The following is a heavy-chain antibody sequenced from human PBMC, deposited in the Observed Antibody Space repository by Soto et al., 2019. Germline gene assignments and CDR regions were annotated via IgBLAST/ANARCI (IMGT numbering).Heavy chain of an antibody. Sequence: GGSLRLSCAASGFSFNNHGMHWVRQAPGKGLEWVAVIWYDGSYKYYADSVKGRFTISRDNSKNTLYLQMNSLRDEVTAVYYCAKDRGWYCLRISCPIDDYYGMDVWGQGTTVTVSS. CDR3: AKDRGWYCLRISCPIDDYYGMDV. CDR1: GFSFNNHG. J-gene: IGHJ6*02. V-gene: IGHV3-33*06. D-gene: IGHD2-2*01. CDR2: IWYDGSYK.